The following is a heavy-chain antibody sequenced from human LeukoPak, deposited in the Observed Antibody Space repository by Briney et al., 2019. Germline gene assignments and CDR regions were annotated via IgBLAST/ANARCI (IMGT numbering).Heavy chain of an antibody. Sequence: SVKVSCKASGGTFSSYAISWVRQAPGQGLEWMGRIIPILGIANYAQKFQGRVTITADKSTSTAYMELSSLRSGDTAVYYCASPPHSYGQPGLAFDIWGQGTMVTASS. CDR2: IIPILGIA. V-gene: IGHV1-69*04. CDR3: ASPPHSYGQPGLAFDI. CDR1: GGTFSSYA. J-gene: IGHJ3*02. D-gene: IGHD5-18*01.